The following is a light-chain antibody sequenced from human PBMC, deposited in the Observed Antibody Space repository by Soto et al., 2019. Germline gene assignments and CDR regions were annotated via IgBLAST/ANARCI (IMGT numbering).Light chain of an antibody. CDR3: QQYGSSPET. V-gene: IGKV3-20*01. Sequence: EIVFTQSPGTLSFSPGERATLSCRASQSVSSSYLAWYQQKPGQAPRLLIYGASSRATGIPDRISGSGSGTDFTLTISRLEPEDFAVYYCQQYGSSPETFGQGTKV. CDR1: QSVSSSY. CDR2: GAS. J-gene: IGKJ1*01.